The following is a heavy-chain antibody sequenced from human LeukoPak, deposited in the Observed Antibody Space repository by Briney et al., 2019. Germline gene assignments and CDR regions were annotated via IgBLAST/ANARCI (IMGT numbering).Heavy chain of an antibody. J-gene: IGHJ4*02. V-gene: IGHV3-21*01. CDR1: GFSFSTYT. D-gene: IGHD3-10*01. CDR2: ISSSSSYI. Sequence: SGGSLRLSCAASGFSFSTYTMNWVRQAPGKGLEWVSSISSSSSYIYYADSVKGRFTISRDDSKNSLYLQMNSLRAEDTAVYYCAMDYYGSGSYEVWGQGTLVTVSS. CDR3: AMDYYGSGSYEV.